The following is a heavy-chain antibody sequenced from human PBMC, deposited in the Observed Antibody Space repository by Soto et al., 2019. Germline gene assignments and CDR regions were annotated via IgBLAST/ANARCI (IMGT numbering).Heavy chain of an antibody. Sequence: PSETLSLTCNVSGASVSNGYWSWIRQPPGKGLEWIGFMYFGGSFNYNPSLTSRATISVETSKNQFSMNLTSVTASDTAVYYCARVPGPWGQGTLVTVSS. J-gene: IGHJ5*02. CDR3: ARVPGP. CDR1: GASVSNGY. V-gene: IGHV4-59*02. CDR2: MYFGGSF.